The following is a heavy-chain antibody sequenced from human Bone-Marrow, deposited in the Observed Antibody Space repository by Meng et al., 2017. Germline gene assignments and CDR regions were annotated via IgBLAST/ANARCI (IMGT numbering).Heavy chain of an antibody. CDR1: GFTFVDYA. V-gene: IGHV3-49*04. CDR3: TLWLRNDWYFDL. D-gene: IGHD1-14*01. CDR2: IRSKAFGGTP. Sequence: GGSLRLSCTGSGFTFVDYAMSWVRQAPGKGLEWVGFIRSKAFGGTPEYGASVKGRFTISRDDSKSIAYLQMNSLETEDTAVYYCTLWLRNDWYFDLWGRGTLVTVSS. J-gene: IGHJ2*01.